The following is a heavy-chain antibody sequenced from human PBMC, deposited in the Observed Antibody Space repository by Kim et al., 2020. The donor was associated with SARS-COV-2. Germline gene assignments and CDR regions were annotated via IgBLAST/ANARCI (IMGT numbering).Heavy chain of an antibody. CDR2: ITGSGTYM. V-gene: IGHV3-21*01. Sequence: GGSLRLSCAASGFTFSSYSMDWVRQAPGKGLEWVSSITGSGTYMYYGDSVRGRFTTSRDNAKNSLYLQINTLRAEDTAVYYCARVPYYYDGSGNLRMRYYFDNWGQGILVTVSS. CDR1: GFTFSSYS. D-gene: IGHD3-22*01. J-gene: IGHJ4*02. CDR3: ARVPYYYDGSGNLRMRYYFDN.